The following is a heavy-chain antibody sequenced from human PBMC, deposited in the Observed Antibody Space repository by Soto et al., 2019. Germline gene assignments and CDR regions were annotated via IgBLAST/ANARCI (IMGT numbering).Heavy chain of an antibody. V-gene: IGHV3-11*01. J-gene: IGHJ4*02. CDR1: GFTFSNYY. CDR3: ARVSASGWHVNGRDYFDS. Sequence: GGSLRLSCAASGFTFSNYYMTWIRQAPGKGLECLSYISSREVTVYYADSVKGRFAISRDNTKNSLYLQMTTLRDEDTAVYYCARVSASGWHVNGRDYFDSWGQGTLVTVSS. CDR2: ISSREVTV. D-gene: IGHD6-19*01.